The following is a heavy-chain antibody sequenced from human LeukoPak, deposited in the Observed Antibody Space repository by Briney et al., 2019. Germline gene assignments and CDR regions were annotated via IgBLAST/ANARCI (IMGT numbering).Heavy chain of an antibody. CDR2: ISGSGGST. CDR1: GFTFSSYA. D-gene: IGHD3-10*01. V-gene: IGHV3-23*01. CDR3: AKAESHYYGSGSYSLDH. J-gene: IGHJ4*02. Sequence: GGSLRLSCAASGFTFSSYAMSWVRQAPGKGLEWVSAISGSGGSTYYADSVKGRFTISRDNSKNTLYLQLNSLRAEETAVFYCAKAESHYYGSGSYSLDHWGQGTLVTVSS.